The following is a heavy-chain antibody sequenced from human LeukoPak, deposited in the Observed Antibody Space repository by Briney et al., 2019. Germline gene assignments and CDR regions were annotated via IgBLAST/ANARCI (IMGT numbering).Heavy chain of an antibody. Sequence: ASVKVSCKASGYTFTSCNMQWVRQAPGQGLEWMGVINPHGGSTTYAQKFQGRVTMTRDTSTSTVYMELSSLRSEDTAVYYCARLLYSSGHRGFGYWGQGTLVTVSS. V-gene: IGHV1-46*01. CDR1: GYTFTSCN. D-gene: IGHD3-22*01. CDR3: ARLLYSSGHRGFGY. J-gene: IGHJ4*02. CDR2: INPHGGST.